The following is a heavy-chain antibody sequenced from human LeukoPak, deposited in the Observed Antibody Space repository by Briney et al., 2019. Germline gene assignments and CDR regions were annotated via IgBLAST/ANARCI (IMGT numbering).Heavy chain of an antibody. CDR2: ISAYNGNT. V-gene: IGHV1-18*01. CDR3: ARESKRFYYGSGSYYL. J-gene: IGHJ5*02. Sequence: ASVKVSCKASGYTFTSYGMSWVRQAPGQGLEWMGWISAYNGNTNYAQKLQGRVTMTTDTSTSTAYMELRSLRSDDTAVYYCARESKRFYYGSGSYYLWGQGTLVTVSS. D-gene: IGHD3-10*01. CDR1: GYTFTSYG.